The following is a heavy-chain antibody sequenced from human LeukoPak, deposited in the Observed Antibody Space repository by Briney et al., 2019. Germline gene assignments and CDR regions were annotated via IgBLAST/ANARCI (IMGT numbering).Heavy chain of an antibody. Sequence: GASVKVSCKASGFPFTSHYMHWVRQAPGQGLEWMGIINPRGDSTTYAQRFLGRVTMTKDTSTSTFYLELSSLRSDDTAVHYCAKEFSSSCLDSWGQGTLVTVSS. D-gene: IGHD6-13*01. CDR2: INPRGDST. V-gene: IGHV1-46*01. J-gene: IGHJ4*02. CDR3: AKEFSSSCLDS. CDR1: GFPFTSHY.